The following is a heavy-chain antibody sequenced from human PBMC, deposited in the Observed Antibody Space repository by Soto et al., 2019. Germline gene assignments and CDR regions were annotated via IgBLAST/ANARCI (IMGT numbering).Heavy chain of an antibody. D-gene: IGHD3-3*01. Sequence: ASVKVSCKASGYTFTSYDINWVRQATGQGLEWMGWMNPNSGNTGYAQKFQGRVTMTRNTSISTAYMELSSLRSEDTAVYYCARDTSRITIFGVVIMGDYYYYGMDVWGQGTTVTVS. CDR3: ARDTSRITIFGVVIMGDYYYYGMDV. CDR1: GYTFTSYD. J-gene: IGHJ6*02. CDR2: MNPNSGNT. V-gene: IGHV1-8*01.